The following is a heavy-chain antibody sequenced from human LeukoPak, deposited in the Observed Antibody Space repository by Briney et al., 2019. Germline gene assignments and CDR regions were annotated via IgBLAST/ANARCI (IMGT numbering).Heavy chain of an antibody. V-gene: IGHV3-23*01. J-gene: IGHJ4*02. CDR3: AKGTITPPDIVVVVAATPYYFDY. D-gene: IGHD2-15*01. CDR1: GFTFSSYA. CDR2: ISGSGGST. Sequence: GGSLRLSCAASGFTFSSYAMTWVRQAPGKGLEWVSAISGSGGSTYYADSVKGRFAISRDNSKNTLYLQMNSLRAEDTAVYYCAKGTITPPDIVVVVAATPYYFDYWGQGTLVTVSS.